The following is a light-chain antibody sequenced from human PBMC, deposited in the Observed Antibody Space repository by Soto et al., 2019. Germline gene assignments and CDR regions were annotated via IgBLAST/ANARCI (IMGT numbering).Light chain of an antibody. Sequence: QAVVTQPPSASGTPGQRVTISCSGSSSNIGSNTVNWYQQLPGTAPKLLIYNNDQRPSGVPDRFSGSKSATSASLAISGLQSEDEADYYCAAWDDSLNDYVFGTGTKLTVL. CDR2: NND. J-gene: IGLJ1*01. CDR1: SSNIGSNT. V-gene: IGLV1-44*01. CDR3: AAWDDSLNDYV.